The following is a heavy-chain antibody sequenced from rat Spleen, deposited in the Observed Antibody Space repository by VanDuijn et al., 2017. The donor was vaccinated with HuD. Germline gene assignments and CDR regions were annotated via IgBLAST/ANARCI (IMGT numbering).Heavy chain of an antibody. CDR2: ISHSDSRT. V-gene: IGHV5-22*01. D-gene: IGHD4-2*01. Sequence: LVQSGGGLVQPGRSMKLSCAALGFTFSHYYMAWVRQAPKKGLVGVAIISHSDSRTYYPDSVKGRFTISRDNVRDSLYLQMNSLKSEDTATYYCARETSYYFDYWGQGVMVTVSS. CDR1: GFTFSHYY. CDR3: ARETSYYFDY. J-gene: IGHJ2*01.